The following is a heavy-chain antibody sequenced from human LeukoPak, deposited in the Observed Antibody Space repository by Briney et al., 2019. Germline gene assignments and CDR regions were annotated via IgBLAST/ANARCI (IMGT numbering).Heavy chain of an antibody. CDR3: ARSIVVVPAAIDGHDAFDI. V-gene: IGHV4-34*01. CDR1: GGSFSGYY. Sequence: SKTLSLTCAVYGGSFSGYYWSWIRQPPGKGLEWIGEINHSGSTNYNPSLKSRVTISVDTSKNQFSLKLSSVTAADTAVYYCARSIVVVPAAIDGHDAFDIWGQGTMVTVSS. D-gene: IGHD2-2*02. CDR2: INHSGST. J-gene: IGHJ3*02.